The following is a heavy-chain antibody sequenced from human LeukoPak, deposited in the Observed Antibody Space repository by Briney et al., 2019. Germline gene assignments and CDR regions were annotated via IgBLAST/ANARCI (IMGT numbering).Heavy chain of an antibody. J-gene: IGHJ4*02. CDR3: ARSGRTRGKYWSSTPSHFDY. CDR1: GFTVGSND. D-gene: IGHD1-26*01. V-gene: IGHV3-66*01. CDR2: IYSGGST. Sequence: PGGSLRLSCAASGFTVGSNDINWVRQAPGKGLEWLSIIYSGGSTYYADSVKGRFTISRDNSKDTLYLQMNSLRVEDTAVYYCARSGRTRGKYWSSTPSHFDYWGQGTLVTVSS.